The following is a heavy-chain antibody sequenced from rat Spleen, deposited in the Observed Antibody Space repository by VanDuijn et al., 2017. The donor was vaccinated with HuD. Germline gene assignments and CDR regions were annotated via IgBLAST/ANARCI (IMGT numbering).Heavy chain of an antibody. CDR2: INYDGSGT. J-gene: IGHJ2*01. D-gene: IGHD1-4*01. Sequence: EVQLVESDGGLVQPGGSLKLSCAASGFTFSDYYMAWVRQAPTKGLEWVATINYDGSGTYYRDSVKGRFTISRDNANSTLYLQMDSLRSEDTATYYCARHFSGITPFFDYWGQGVMVTVSS. CDR3: ARHFSGITPFFDY. V-gene: IGHV5-29*01. CDR1: GFTFSDYY.